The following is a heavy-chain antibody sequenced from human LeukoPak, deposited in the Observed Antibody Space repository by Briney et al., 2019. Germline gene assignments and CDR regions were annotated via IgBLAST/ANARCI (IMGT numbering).Heavy chain of an antibody. CDR2: IYYSGST. CDR1: GGSISSSTYY. CDR3: ARHPMTHYDSDPFDY. Sequence: KPSETLSLTCTVSGGSISSSTYYWGWIRQPPGKGLEWIGSIYYSGSTYYNPSLKSRVTISVDTSKNQFSLKLSSVTAADTAVYYCARHPMTHYDSDPFDYWGQGTLVTVSS. D-gene: IGHD3-22*01. V-gene: IGHV4-39*01. J-gene: IGHJ4*02.